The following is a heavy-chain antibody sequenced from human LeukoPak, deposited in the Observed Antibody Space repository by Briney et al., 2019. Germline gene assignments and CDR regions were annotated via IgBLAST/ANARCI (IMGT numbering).Heavy chain of an antibody. CDR1: GFTFSSYS. CDR3: AKDSSGWSKDY. CDR2: ISGSGVST. J-gene: IGHJ4*02. V-gene: IGHV3-23*01. D-gene: IGHD6-19*01. Sequence: GGSLRLSCAASGFTFSSYSMNWVRQAPGKGLEWVSAISGSGVSTYYADSVRGRFTISRDNSKNTLYLQMNSLRAEDTAVYYCAKDSSGWSKDYWGQGTLVTVSS.